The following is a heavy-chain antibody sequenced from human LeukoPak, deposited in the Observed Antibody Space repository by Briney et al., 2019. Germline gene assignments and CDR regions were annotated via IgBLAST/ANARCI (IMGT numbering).Heavy chain of an antibody. CDR1: GYTFTSYA. CDR2: INAGNGNT. V-gene: IGHV1-3*01. D-gene: IGHD3-22*01. Sequence: ASVKVSCKASGYTFTSYAMHWVRQAPGQRLEWMGWINAGNGNTKYSQKFQGRVTITRDTSASTAYMELSSLRSEDTAVYYCAKLTNFDSGGSYRNHFDYWGQGTLVTVSS. J-gene: IGHJ4*02. CDR3: AKLTNFDSGGSYRNHFDY.